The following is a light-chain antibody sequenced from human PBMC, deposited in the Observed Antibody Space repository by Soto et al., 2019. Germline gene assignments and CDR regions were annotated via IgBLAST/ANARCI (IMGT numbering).Light chain of an antibody. V-gene: IGKV1-12*01. CDR3: QQANSFPPT. Sequence: DIQMTQSPSSVSASVGDRVTITCRASQDISDWLVWYQQKPGKAPKLLIYATSSLQSGVPSRFSGRGSGTDFTLTISSLQPEDFVTYYCQQANSFPPTFGQGTKVEMK. J-gene: IGKJ1*01. CDR1: QDISDW. CDR2: ATS.